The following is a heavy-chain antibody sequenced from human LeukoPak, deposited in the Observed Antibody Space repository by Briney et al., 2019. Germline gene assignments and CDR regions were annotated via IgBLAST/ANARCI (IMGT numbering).Heavy chain of an antibody. CDR3: AREHTYGSEYMDV. CDR1: GFTFDDYG. CDR2: INWNGGST. J-gene: IGHJ6*03. Sequence: GGSLRLSCAASGFTFDDYGMSWVRQAPGKGLEWVSGINWNGGSTCYADSVKGRFTISRDNSKNTLYLQMNSLRAEDTAVYYCAREHTYGSEYMDVWGKGTTVTVSS. D-gene: IGHD5-18*01. V-gene: IGHV3-20*04.